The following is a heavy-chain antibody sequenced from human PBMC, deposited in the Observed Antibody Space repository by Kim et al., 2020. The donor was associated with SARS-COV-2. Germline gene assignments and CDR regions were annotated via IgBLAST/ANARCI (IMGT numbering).Heavy chain of an antibody. CDR2: INPSGGST. D-gene: IGHD6-13*01. V-gene: IGHV1-46*01. CDR3: ARDRLEYSSSWYLFYYYYGMDV. CDR1: GYTFTSYY. J-gene: IGHJ6*02. Sequence: ASVKVSCKASGYTFTSYYMHWVRQAPGQGLEWMGIINPSGGSTSYAQKFQGRVTMTRDTSTSTVYMELSSLRSEDTAVYYCARDRLEYSSSWYLFYYYYGMDVWGQGTTVTVSS.